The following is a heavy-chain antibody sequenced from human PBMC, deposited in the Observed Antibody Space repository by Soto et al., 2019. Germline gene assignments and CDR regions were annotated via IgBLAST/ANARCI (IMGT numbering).Heavy chain of an antibody. CDR1: GFTFSNAW. Sequence: GGSLRLSCAASGFTFSNAWMSWVRQAPGKGLEWVGRIKSKTDGGTTDYAAPVKGRFTISRDDSKNTLYLQMNSLKTEDTAVYYCTTVTAQFYWWLRTVLRRGHWDFDYWGQGT. CDR3: TTVTAQFYWWLRTVLRRGHWDFDY. V-gene: IGHV3-15*01. J-gene: IGHJ4*02. D-gene: IGHD5-12*01. CDR2: IKSKTDGGTT.